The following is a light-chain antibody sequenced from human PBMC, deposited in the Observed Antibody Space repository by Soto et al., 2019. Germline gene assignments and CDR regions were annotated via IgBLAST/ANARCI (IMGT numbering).Light chain of an antibody. CDR2: WAS. J-gene: IGKJ1*01. Sequence: DIVMTQSPDSLAVSLGERATINCKSSQSVLYSSNNRNYLAWYQQKPGQPPKLLIYWASTRESGVPDRFSGSGSETDFTLTISSLQAEDVAVYYCQQYYSTPPTFGPGTKVEIK. CDR1: QSVLYSSNNRNY. V-gene: IGKV4-1*01. CDR3: QQYYSTPPT.